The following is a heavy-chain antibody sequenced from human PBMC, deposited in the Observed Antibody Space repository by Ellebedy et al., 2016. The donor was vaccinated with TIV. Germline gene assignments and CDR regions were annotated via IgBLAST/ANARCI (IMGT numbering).Heavy chain of an antibody. CDR3: AGRVWFGELFHFDY. J-gene: IGHJ4*02. V-gene: IGHV4-4*07. Sequence: MPSETLSLTCTVSGASLSSAYWSWIRQSAGKGLEWIGRIYTSGNTNYNPSLKSRVTMSVDTSKNQFSLKLNSVTAADTAVYYCAGRVWFGELFHFDYWGQGTLVTVSS. CDR1: GASLSSAY. CDR2: IYTSGNT. D-gene: IGHD3-10*01.